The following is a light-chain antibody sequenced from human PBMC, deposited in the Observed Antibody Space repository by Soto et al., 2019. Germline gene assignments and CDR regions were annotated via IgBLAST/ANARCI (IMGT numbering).Light chain of an antibody. CDR3: QQYNSYSEA. V-gene: IGKV1-5*03. Sequence: EIQMTQSPSTLSGSVGDRVTITCRASQTISSWLAWYQQKPGKAPKLLIYKASTLKSGVPSRFSGSGSGTEFTLTISSLQPDDFATYYCQQYNSYSEAFGQGTKVELK. CDR2: KAS. J-gene: IGKJ1*01. CDR1: QTISSW.